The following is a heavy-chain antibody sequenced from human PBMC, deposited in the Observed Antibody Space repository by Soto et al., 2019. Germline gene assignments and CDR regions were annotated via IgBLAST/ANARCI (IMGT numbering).Heavy chain of an antibody. Sequence: SETLSLTCAVYGGSFSGYYWSWIRQPPGKGLEWIGEINHSGSTNYNPSLKSRVTISVDTSKNQFSLKLSSVTAADTAVYYCARDKQQWLGDYYYYGMDVWGQGTTVTVS. CDR3: ARDKQQWLGDYYYYGMDV. D-gene: IGHD6-19*01. V-gene: IGHV4-34*01. CDR2: INHSGST. J-gene: IGHJ6*02. CDR1: GGSFSGYY.